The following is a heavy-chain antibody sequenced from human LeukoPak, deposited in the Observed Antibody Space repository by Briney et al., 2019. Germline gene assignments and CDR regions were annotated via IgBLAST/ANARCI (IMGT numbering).Heavy chain of an antibody. CDR1: GFTVSSNY. D-gene: IGHD4-17*01. Sequence: GGSLRLSCAASGFTVSSNYMSWVRQAPGKGLEWVSVIYSGGSTYYADSVRGRFTISRDNSKNTLYLQMNSLRAEDTAVYYCAKSYGDYTYYYYGMDVWGQGTTVTVSS. V-gene: IGHV3-53*01. J-gene: IGHJ6*02. CDR2: IYSGGST. CDR3: AKSYGDYTYYYYGMDV.